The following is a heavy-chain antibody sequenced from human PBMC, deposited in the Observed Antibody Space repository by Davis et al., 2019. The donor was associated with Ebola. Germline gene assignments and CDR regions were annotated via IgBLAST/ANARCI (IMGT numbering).Heavy chain of an antibody. V-gene: IGHV3-53*04. CDR1: GFTVSSNY. CDR3: ARVKWLRSPLLTYYYYYGMDV. D-gene: IGHD5-12*01. J-gene: IGHJ6*02. CDR2: IYSGGST. Sequence: GESLKISCAASGFTVSSNYMSWVRQAPGKGLEWVSVIYSGGSTYYADSVKGRFTISRHNSKNTLYLQMNSLRAEDTAVYYCARVKWLRSPLLTYYYYYGMDVWGQGTTVTVSS.